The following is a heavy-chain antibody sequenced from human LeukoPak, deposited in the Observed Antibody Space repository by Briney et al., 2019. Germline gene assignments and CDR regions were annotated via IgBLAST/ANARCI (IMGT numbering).Heavy chain of an antibody. D-gene: IGHD1-7*01. J-gene: IGHJ3*02. V-gene: IGHV4-4*07. Sequence: SETLSLTCTVSGGSISSYYWSWIRQPAGKGLEWIGRIYTSGSTNYNPSLKSRVTMSVDTSKNQFSLKLSSVTAADTAVYYCARARVRGGYNWNYNGGAFDIWGQGTMVTVSS. CDR1: GGSISSYY. CDR2: IYTSGST. CDR3: ARARVRGGYNWNYNGGAFDI.